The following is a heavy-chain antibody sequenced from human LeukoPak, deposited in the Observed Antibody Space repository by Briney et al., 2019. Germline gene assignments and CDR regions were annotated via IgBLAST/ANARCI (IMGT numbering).Heavy chain of an antibody. J-gene: IGHJ3*02. CDR1: GYTFTKFA. CDR3: ARDRAFDI. CDR2: INTNTGNP. V-gene: IGHV7-4-1*02. Sequence: ASVKVSCKASGYTFTKFALNWVRQAPGQGLEWMGWINTNTGNPTYAQGFTGRSVFSLDTSVNTAYLQISSLKAEDTAIYYCARDRAFDIWGQGTMVTVSS.